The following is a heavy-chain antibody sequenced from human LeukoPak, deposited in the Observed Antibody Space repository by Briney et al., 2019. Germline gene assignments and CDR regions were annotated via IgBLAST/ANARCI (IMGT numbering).Heavy chain of an antibody. CDR3: SRTDNYDAGDY. V-gene: IGHV3-21*06. CDR2: ISSTSSYI. D-gene: IGHD4/OR15-4a*01. Sequence: GGSLRLSCAASGFNFISYSMNWVRHAPGKGLEWVSSISSTSSYIYYADSVKGRFTISRDNAKNSLDLQMNSLRAEDTAVYYCSRTDNYDAGDYWGQGALVTVSS. CDR1: GFNFISYS. J-gene: IGHJ4*02.